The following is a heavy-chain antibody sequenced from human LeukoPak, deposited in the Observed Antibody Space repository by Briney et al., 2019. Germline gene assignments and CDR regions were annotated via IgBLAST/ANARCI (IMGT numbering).Heavy chain of an antibody. Sequence: GRSLRLSCAASGFTFSSYGMHWVRQAPGKGLEWVAVISYDGSNKYYTDSVKGRFTISRDNSKNTLYLQMNSLRAEDTAVYYCAKAAYGDYFDYWGQGTLATVSS. CDR1: GFTFSSYG. CDR2: ISYDGSNK. CDR3: AKAAYGDYFDY. J-gene: IGHJ4*02. D-gene: IGHD4-17*01. V-gene: IGHV3-30*18.